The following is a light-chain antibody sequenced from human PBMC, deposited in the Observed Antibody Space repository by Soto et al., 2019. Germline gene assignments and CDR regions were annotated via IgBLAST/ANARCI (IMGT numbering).Light chain of an antibody. J-gene: IGKJ4*01. V-gene: IGKV1-12*01. CDR2: AAS. CDR3: QQTSTCPLT. CDR1: QDISRY. Sequence: DIQMTQSPSSVSASVGDRITITCRTSQDISRYLAWYKQKPGKAPKLLIQAASSLQSGVLSRFSGSAPGTYFTLTIITLQPEDCATYYSQQTSTCPLTFGGGTKVEIK.